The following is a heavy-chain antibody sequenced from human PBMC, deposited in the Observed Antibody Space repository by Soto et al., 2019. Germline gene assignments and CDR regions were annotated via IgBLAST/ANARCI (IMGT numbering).Heavy chain of an antibody. D-gene: IGHD3-3*01. CDR3: ARARITIFGVVPGAFDI. CDR2: ISSSSSYI. V-gene: IGHV3-21*01. CDR1: GFTFSSYS. Sequence: AGGSLSLSCAASGFTFSSYSMNWVRQAPGKGLEWVSSISSSSSYIYYADSVKGRFTISRDNAKNSLYLQMNSLRADDTAVYYCARARITIFGVVPGAFDIWGQGTMVTVSS. J-gene: IGHJ3*02.